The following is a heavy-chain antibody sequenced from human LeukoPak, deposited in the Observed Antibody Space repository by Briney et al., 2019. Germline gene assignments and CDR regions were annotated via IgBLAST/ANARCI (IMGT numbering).Heavy chain of an antibody. Sequence: SETLSLTCAVSGYSISSGYYWGWIRQPPGKGLEWIGSIYHSGSTYYNPSLKSRVTISVDTSKNQFSLKLSSVTAADTAVYYCAGPVRGARGTNWFDPWGQGTLVTVSS. V-gene: IGHV4-38-2*01. CDR2: IYHSGST. CDR1: GYSISSGYY. CDR3: AGPVRGARGTNWFDP. J-gene: IGHJ5*02. D-gene: IGHD3-16*01.